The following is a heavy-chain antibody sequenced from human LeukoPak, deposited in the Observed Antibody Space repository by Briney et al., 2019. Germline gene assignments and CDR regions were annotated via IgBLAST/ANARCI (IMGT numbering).Heavy chain of an antibody. CDR2: ISGSGYST. Sequence: GGSLRLFCAASGFTFRTYAMNWVRQAPGKGLQWVSAISGSGYSTYYGDSGKGRFTIHRDNSKHTLYLQMNSLRADDTAVYYCAKDLWATVTSIPYYFDYWGQGTLVTVSS. V-gene: IGHV3-23*01. J-gene: IGHJ4*02. CDR3: AKDLWATVTSIPYYFDY. D-gene: IGHD4-17*01. CDR1: GFTFRTYA.